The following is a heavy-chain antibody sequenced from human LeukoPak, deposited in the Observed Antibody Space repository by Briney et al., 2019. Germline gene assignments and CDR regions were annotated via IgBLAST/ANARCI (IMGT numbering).Heavy chain of an antibody. V-gene: IGHV1-2*02. CDR2: INPNSGDT. Sequence: ASVKVSCKASGYTFTGYYMHWVRQAPGQGLEWMGWINPNSGDTNYAQKFQGRVTMTRDTSISTAYMELSRLRSDDTAVYYCARQSSRWLVFDYWGQGTLVTVSS. J-gene: IGHJ4*02. D-gene: IGHD6-19*01. CDR1: GYTFTGYY. CDR3: ARQSSRWLVFDY.